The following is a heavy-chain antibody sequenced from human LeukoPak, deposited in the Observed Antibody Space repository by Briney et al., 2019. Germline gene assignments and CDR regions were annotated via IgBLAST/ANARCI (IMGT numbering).Heavy chain of an antibody. CDR3: ARGTSPVDP. Sequence: ASVKVSCKASGYTFTSYYMHWVRQAPGQGLEWMGIINPSGGSTSYAQKFQGRVTITADESTSTAYMELSSLRSEDTAVYYCARGTSPVDPWGQGTLVTVSS. CDR1: GYTFTSYY. D-gene: IGHD1-1*01. CDR2: INPSGGST. J-gene: IGHJ5*02. V-gene: IGHV1-46*01.